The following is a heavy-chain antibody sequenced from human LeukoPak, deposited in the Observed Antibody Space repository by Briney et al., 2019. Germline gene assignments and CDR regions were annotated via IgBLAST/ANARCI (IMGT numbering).Heavy chain of an antibody. J-gene: IGHJ6*04. CDR1: GGTFSSYA. D-gene: IGHD3-10*01. V-gene: IGHV1-69*13. Sequence: SVKVCCKASGGTFSSYAISWVRQAPGQGLEWMGGIIPIFGTANYAQKFQGRVTITADESTSTAYMELSSLRSEDTAVYYCARVTMVRGAKGYYYGMDVWGKGTTVTVSS. CDR2: IIPIFGTA. CDR3: ARVTMVRGAKGYYYGMDV.